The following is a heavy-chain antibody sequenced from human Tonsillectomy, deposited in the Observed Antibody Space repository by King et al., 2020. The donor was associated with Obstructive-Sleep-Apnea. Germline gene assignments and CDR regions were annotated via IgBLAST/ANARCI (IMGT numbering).Heavy chain of an antibody. Sequence: QLQESGPGLVKPSGTLSLTCAVSGGSISSSNWWSWVRQPPGKGLAWIGEIYHSGSTNYNPSLKCRVTIPVDKSKNQFSLKLSSVTAADTAVYYCARVGAYYYYYGMDVWGQGTTVTVSS. V-gene: IGHV4-4*02. CDR1: GGSISSSNW. D-gene: IGHD1-26*01. CDR2: IYHSGST. CDR3: ARVGAYYYYYGMDV. J-gene: IGHJ6*02.